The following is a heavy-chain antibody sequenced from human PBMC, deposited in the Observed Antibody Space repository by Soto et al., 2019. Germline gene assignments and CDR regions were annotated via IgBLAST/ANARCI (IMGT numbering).Heavy chain of an antibody. V-gene: IGHV4-61*08. Sequence: PSETLSLTCTVSGGSISSGGYYWSWIRQHPGKGLEWIGYIYYSGTTNYNPSFKGRVTISIDTSKSQFSLKLTSVSAADAAVYYCARDASRDGYPSWYFDFWGQGTPVTVSS. D-gene: IGHD5-12*01. CDR3: ARDASRDGYPSWYFDF. J-gene: IGHJ4*02. CDR1: GGSISSGGYY. CDR2: IYYSGTT.